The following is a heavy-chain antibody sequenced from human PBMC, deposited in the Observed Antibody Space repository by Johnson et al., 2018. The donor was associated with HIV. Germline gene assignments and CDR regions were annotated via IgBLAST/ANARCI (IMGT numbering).Heavy chain of an antibody. V-gene: IGHV3-30*19. D-gene: IGHD4-17*01. J-gene: IGHJ3*02. Sequence: QVQLVESVGGVVQPGRSLRLSCAASGFTFSSYGMHWVRQAPGKGLEWVAVISYDGSNKYYADSVKGRFTISRDSSKNMLYLQMNSLRAEDTAVYYCARGMTTVTNHDAFDIWGQGTMVTVSS. CDR2: ISYDGSNK. CDR1: GFTFSSYG. CDR3: ARGMTTVTNHDAFDI.